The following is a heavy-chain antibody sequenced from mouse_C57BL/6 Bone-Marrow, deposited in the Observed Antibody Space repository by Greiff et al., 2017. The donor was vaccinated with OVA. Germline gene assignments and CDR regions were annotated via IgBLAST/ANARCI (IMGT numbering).Heavy chain of an antibody. D-gene: IGHD2-3*01. J-gene: IGHJ3*01. V-gene: IGHV5-6*01. Sequence: EVHLVESGGDLVKPGGYLKLSCAASGFTFSSYGMSWVRQTPDKRLEWVATISSGGSYTYYPDSVKGRFTISRDNAKNTLYLQMSSLKSEDTAMYYCARQDGYSWFAYWGQGTLVTVSA. CDR1: GFTFSSYG. CDR2: ISSGGSYT. CDR3: ARQDGYSWFAY.